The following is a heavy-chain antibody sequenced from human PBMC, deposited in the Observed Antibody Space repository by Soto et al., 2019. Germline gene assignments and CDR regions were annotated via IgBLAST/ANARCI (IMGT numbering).Heavy chain of an antibody. CDR2: IIPIFGTA. CDR1: GGTFSSYA. J-gene: IGHJ4*02. D-gene: IGHD1-26*01. Sequence: SVKVSCKASGGTFSSYAISWVRQAPGQGLEWMGGIIPIFGTANYAQKFQGRVTITADESTSTAYMELSSLRSEDTAVYYCARSRREALPAYFGYWGQGTLVTVSS. CDR3: ARSRREALPAYFGY. V-gene: IGHV1-69*13.